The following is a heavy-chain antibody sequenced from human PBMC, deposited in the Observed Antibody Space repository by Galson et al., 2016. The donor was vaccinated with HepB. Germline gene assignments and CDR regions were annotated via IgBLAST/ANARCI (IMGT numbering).Heavy chain of an antibody. CDR3: ARDAWEVNALDI. V-gene: IGHV3-33*01. CDR1: GFTFSSYG. J-gene: IGHJ3*02. CDR2: IWYDGNNK. D-gene: IGHD1-26*01. Sequence: SLKLSCAASGFTFSSYGMHWVRQAPGKGLEWVAGIWYDGNNKNYVDSVKGRFTISRDNSKNTLYLQLNSLRAEDTAVYYCARDAWEVNALDIWGQGTMVTVSS.